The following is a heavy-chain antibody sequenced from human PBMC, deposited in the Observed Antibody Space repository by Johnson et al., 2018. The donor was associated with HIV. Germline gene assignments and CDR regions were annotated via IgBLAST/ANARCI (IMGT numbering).Heavy chain of an antibody. Sequence: QVQLVESGGGLVQPGGSLRLSCAASGFTFSDYYMSWIRLAPGKGLEWVSYISSSGSTKYYTDSVKGRFTISRDNAKNSLYLQMNSLRAEDTALYYCARGGLGYQNIHDAFDVWGQGTMVTVSS. J-gene: IGHJ3*01. V-gene: IGHV3-11*01. D-gene: IGHD2-2*01. CDR1: GFTFSDYY. CDR3: ARGGLGYQNIHDAFDV. CDR2: ISSSGSTK.